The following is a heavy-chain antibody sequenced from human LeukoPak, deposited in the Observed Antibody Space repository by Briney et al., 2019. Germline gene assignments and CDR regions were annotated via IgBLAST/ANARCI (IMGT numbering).Heavy chain of an antibody. CDR3: ARVVVGATTGPMGSDHDY. D-gene: IGHD1-26*01. CDR2: ISAYNGNT. V-gene: IGHV1-18*01. Sequence: ASVKVSCKASGHTFTSYGISWVRQAPGQGLEWMGWISAYNGNTNYAQKLQGRVTMTTDTSTSIAYMELRSLRSDDTAVYYCARVVVGATTGPMGSDHDYWGQGTLVTVSS. CDR1: GHTFTSYG. J-gene: IGHJ4*02.